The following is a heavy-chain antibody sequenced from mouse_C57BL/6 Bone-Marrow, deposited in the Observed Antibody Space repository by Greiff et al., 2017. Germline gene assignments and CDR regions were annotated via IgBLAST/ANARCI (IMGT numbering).Heavy chain of an antibody. CDR3: ARSDYGYGGGFAY. D-gene: IGHD2-2*01. Sequence: QVQLQQPGAELVKPGASVKLSCKASGYTFTSYWMHWVQQRPGQGLEWIGMIHPNSGSTNYNEKFKSTATLTVDKSSSTAYMQLSSLTSEDSAVYSCARSDYGYGGGFAYWGQGTLVTVSA. CDR2: IHPNSGST. J-gene: IGHJ3*01. CDR1: GYTFTSYW. V-gene: IGHV1-64*01.